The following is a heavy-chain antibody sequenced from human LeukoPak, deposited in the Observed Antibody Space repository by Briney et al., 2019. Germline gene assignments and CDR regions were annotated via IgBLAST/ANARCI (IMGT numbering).Heavy chain of an antibody. D-gene: IGHD3-10*01. CDR2: IYHSWST. Sequence: SETLSLTCSVSGSSLSSGYYWGWIRQPPGKGLEWVGSIYHSWSTYYNPSLKSRVTISVDTSKNPFSLKLTSVTAADTAVYYCARMPTMETFYVWGQGTMVTVSS. V-gene: IGHV4-38-2*01. CDR1: GSSLSSGYY. J-gene: IGHJ3*01. CDR3: ARMPTMETFYV.